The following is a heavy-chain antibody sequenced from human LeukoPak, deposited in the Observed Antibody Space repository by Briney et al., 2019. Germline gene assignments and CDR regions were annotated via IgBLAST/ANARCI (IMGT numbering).Heavy chain of an antibody. Sequence: PGGSLRLSCAASGLSFSRNGMHWVRQAPGKGLEWLTFIQYDASSKYYADSVKGRFTISRDNAKNSLYLQMNSLRAEDTAVYYCAELGITMIGGVWGKGTTVTISS. CDR2: IQYDASSK. J-gene: IGHJ6*04. V-gene: IGHV3-30*02. CDR1: GLSFSRNG. D-gene: IGHD3-10*02. CDR3: AELGITMIGGV.